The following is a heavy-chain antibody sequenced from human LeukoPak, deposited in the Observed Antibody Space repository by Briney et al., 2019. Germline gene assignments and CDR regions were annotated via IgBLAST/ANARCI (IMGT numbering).Heavy chain of an antibody. CDR1: ASISSYY. Sequence: SETLSLTCTVSASISSYYWSWIRQPPGKGLEWIGYIYYTGSTNYNPSLKSRVTISLDTSKNQLSLELSSVTAADTAVYYSARSYWNYVNYWGQGTQVTVSS. J-gene: IGHJ4*02. CDR2: IYYTGST. V-gene: IGHV4-59*01. D-gene: IGHD1-7*01. CDR3: ARSYWNYVNY.